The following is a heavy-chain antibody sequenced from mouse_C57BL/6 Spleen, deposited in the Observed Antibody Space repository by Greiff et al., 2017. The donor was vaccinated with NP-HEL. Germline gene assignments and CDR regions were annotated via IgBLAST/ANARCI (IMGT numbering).Heavy chain of an antibody. CDR3: EREGSTVVASHWYFDV. J-gene: IGHJ1*03. V-gene: IGHV1-64*01. D-gene: IGHD1-1*01. CDR1: GYTFTSYW. Sequence: QVQLQQPGAELVKPGASVKLSCKASGYTFTSYWMHWVKQRPGQGLEWIGMIHPNSGSTNYNEKFKSKATLTVDKSSSTAYMQLSSLTSEDSAVYYCEREGSTVVASHWYFDVWGTGTTVTVSS. CDR2: IHPNSGST.